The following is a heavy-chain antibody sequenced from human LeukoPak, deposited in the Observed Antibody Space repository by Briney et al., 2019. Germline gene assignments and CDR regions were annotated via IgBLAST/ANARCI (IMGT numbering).Heavy chain of an antibody. CDR2: IYYSGST. CDR1: GGSISSYY. V-gene: IGHV4-59*12. CDR3: ARGAAMIVVGGAFDI. Sequence: SETLSLTXTVSGGSISSYYWSWIRQPPWKGRKWSGYIYYSGSTNYNPSRKRRVTISVDTSTKQFSLKLSSVTAADTAVYYCARGAAMIVVGGAFDIWGQGTMVTVSS. J-gene: IGHJ3*02. D-gene: IGHD3-22*01.